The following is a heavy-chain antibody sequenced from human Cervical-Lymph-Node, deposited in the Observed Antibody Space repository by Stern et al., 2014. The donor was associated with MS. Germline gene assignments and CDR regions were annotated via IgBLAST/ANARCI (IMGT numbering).Heavy chain of an antibody. V-gene: IGHV3-23*01. D-gene: IGHD3-3*01. CDR1: GFTFNSFA. J-gene: IGHJ6*02. Sequence: EVQLLESGGGLVQPGGSLRLSCAASGFTFNSFAMSWVRQTPGKGLEWVSTITGRGEKTDFADAVKVRLTISRDNSKNTLYLEMNSLRDEDAAIYYCAKASAAWSGYQYGMDVWGQGTTVTVSS. CDR2: ITGRGEKT. CDR3: AKASAAWSGYQYGMDV.